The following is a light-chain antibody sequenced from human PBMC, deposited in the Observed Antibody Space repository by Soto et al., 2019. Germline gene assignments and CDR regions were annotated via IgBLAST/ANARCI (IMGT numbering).Light chain of an antibody. V-gene: IGKV1-5*01. Sequence: DIQMTQSPSTLSASVGDRVTITCRASQSISKYLAWYQQKPGKAPKFLIYDASNLESGVPSRFSGSGSGTEFTLTISSLQPDDFATDYCQQYKSYPWTFGQGTKVEI. CDR2: DAS. CDR3: QQYKSYPWT. CDR1: QSISKY. J-gene: IGKJ1*01.